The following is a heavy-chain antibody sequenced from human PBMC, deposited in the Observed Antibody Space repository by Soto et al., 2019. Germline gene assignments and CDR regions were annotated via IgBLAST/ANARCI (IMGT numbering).Heavy chain of an antibody. CDR1: GGSISSGGYY. J-gene: IGHJ6*02. CDR3: ARDGGSSWPYYYGMDV. CDR2: IYYSGST. D-gene: IGHD6-13*01. V-gene: IGHV4-31*03. Sequence: PSETLSLTCTVSGGSISSGGYYWSWIRQHPGKGLEWIGYIYYSGSTYYNPSLKSRVTISVDTSKNQFSLKLSSVTAADTAVYYCARDGGSSWPYYYGMDVWGQGTTVTVSS.